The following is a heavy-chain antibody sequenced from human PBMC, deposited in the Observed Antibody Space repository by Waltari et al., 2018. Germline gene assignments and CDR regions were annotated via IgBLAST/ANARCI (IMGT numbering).Heavy chain of an antibody. D-gene: IGHD3-10*01. V-gene: IGHV3-48*01. J-gene: IGHJ4*02. CDR1: GFTFIAYS. CDR2: ISTGGNII. Sequence: EVQLVESGGGLVQPGESLRLSCTVSGFTFIAYSMNWVRQAPGKGLEWVSYISTGGNIIYYADSVKGRFTISRDNAQKSLYLQMNNLRAEDTAVYYCARDADFYGSGVVYFDYWGQGALVTVSS. CDR3: ARDADFYGSGVVYFDY.